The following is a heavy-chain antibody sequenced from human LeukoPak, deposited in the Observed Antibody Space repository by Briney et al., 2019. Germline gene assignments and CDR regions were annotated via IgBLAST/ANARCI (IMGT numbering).Heavy chain of an antibody. J-gene: IGHJ3*01. CDR1: GFTFNSYS. D-gene: IGHD1-26*01. CDR3: AKVQSDIVGAMFFSFDV. Sequence: GGSLRLSCGASGFTFNSYSMNWVRQAPGKGLEWVASIFGSGSEMFYADSLKGRFTISRDNSKNSLYLQMDSLRVEDTAVYYCAKVQSDIVGAMFFSFDVWGQGTMVSVSS. CDR2: IFGSGSEM. V-gene: IGHV3-21*06.